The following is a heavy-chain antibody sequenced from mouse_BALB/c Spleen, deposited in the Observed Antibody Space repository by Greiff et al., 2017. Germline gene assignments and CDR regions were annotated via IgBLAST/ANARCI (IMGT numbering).Heavy chain of an antibody. D-gene: IGHD2-4*01. CDR1: GYSITSDYA. CDR2: ISYSGST. V-gene: IGHV3-2*02. CDR3: ARRGVLITTYAMDY. J-gene: IGHJ4*01. Sequence: EVKLQESGPGLVKPSQSLSLTCTVTGYSITSDYAWNWIRQFPGNKLEWMGYISYSGSTSYNPSLKSRISITRDTSKNQFFLQLNSVTTEDTATYYCARRGVLITTYAMDYWGQGTSVTVSS.